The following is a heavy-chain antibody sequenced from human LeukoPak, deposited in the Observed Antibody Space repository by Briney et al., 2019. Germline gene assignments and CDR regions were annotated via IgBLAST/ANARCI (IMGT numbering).Heavy chain of an antibody. CDR3: AKPSENVVGTSPFYFDS. CDR2: IRSSGRTT. J-gene: IGHJ4*02. Sequence: GGSLRLSCAASGFTFKNSAMNWVRQAPGKGPEWVAVIRSSGRTTDYADSVKGRFTISRDNSNNTLFLQMIRLRAEDTAVYYCAKPSENVVGTSPFYFDSWGQGTLVTVSS. V-gene: IGHV3-23*01. D-gene: IGHD1-26*01. CDR1: GFTFKNSA.